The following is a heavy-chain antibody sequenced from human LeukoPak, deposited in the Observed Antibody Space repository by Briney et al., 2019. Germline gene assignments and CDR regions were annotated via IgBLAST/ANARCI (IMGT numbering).Heavy chain of an antibody. J-gene: IGHJ4*02. CDR1: GGTFSSYA. D-gene: IGHD2-15*01. CDR3: AGGDVVVAAKYDY. V-gene: IGHV1-69*04. Sequence: SVKVSCKASGGTFSSYAISWVRQAPGQGLEWMGRIIPILGIANYAQKFQGRVTITADKSTSTAYMELSSLRSEDTAVYYCAGGDVVVAAKYDYWGQGTLVTVSS. CDR2: IIPILGIA.